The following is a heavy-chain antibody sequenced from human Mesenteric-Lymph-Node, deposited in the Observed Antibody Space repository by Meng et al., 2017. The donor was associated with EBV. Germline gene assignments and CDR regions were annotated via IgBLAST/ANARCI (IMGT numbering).Heavy chain of an antibody. CDR1: GGSVSSGSYY. Sequence: QVQLDASRPGLVEPSETLSLHCTVVGGSVSSGSYYWSWIRQPPGKGLEWIGFTSVSWGTNYNPSLKSRVTMSIDTSKNQFSLKLTSVTAADTAVYYCARGGASSRPFLYWGQGTLVTVSS. J-gene: IGHJ1*01. CDR3: ARGGASSRPFLY. CDR2: TSVSWGT. V-gene: IGHV4-61*01. D-gene: IGHD6-13*01.